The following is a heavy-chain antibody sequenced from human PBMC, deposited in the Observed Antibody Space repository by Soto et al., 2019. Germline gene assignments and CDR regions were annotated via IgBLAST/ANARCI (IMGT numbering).Heavy chain of an antibody. CDR1: GFTFSSYA. D-gene: IGHD6-6*01. J-gene: IGHJ6*03. CDR2: ISGSGGST. Sequence: GGSLRLSCAASGFTFSSYAMSWVRQAPGKGLDWVSAISGSGGSTYYADSVKGRFTISRDNSKNTLYLQMNSLRAEDTAVYYCAKESPYSSSPYGYYYYMDVWGKGTTVTVSS. CDR3: AKESPYSSSPYGYYYYMDV. V-gene: IGHV3-23*01.